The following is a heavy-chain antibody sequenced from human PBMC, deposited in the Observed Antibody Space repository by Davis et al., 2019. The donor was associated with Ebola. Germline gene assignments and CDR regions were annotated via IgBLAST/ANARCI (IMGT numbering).Heavy chain of an antibody. CDR3: ARAPVEMATIIVLDP. V-gene: IGHV4-31*03. D-gene: IGHD5-24*01. Sequence: SETLSLTCTVSGGSISSGGYYWSWIRQHPGKGLEWIGYIYYSGSTYYNPSLKSRVTISVDTSKNQFSLKLSSVTAADTAVYYCARAPVEMATIIVLDPWGQGTLVTVSS. CDR1: GGSISSGGYY. CDR2: IYYSGST. J-gene: IGHJ5*02.